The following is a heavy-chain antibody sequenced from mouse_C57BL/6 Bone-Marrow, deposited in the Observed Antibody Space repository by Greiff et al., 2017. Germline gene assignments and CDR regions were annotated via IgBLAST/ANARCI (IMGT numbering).Heavy chain of an antibody. CDR2: IDPNSCGT. CDR1: GYTFTSYW. J-gene: IGHJ3*01. CDR3: ARGAYYSNYVGFAY. V-gene: IGHV1-72*01. D-gene: IGHD2-5*01. Sequence: QVQLQQSGAELVKPGASVKLSCKASGYTFTSYWMHWVKQRPGRGLEWIGRIDPNSCGTKYNEKFKSKATLTVDKPSSTAYMQLSSLTSEDSAVYYCARGAYYSNYVGFAYWGQGTLVTVSA.